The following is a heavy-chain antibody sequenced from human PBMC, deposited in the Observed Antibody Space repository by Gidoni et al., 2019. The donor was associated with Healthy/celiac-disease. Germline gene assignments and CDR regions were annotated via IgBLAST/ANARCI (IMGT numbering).Heavy chain of an antibody. Sequence: EVQLVESGGGLVKPGGSLRLACAASGFTFSNAWMSWVSQAPGKGLEWVGRIKSKTDGGTTDYAAPVKGRFTISRDDSKNTLYLQMNSLKTEDTAVFYCTTLLHCSGGSCYSDWGQGTLVTVSS. CDR2: IKSKTDGGTT. CDR3: TTLLHCSGGSCYSD. V-gene: IGHV3-15*01. CDR1: GFTFSNAW. J-gene: IGHJ4*02. D-gene: IGHD2-15*01.